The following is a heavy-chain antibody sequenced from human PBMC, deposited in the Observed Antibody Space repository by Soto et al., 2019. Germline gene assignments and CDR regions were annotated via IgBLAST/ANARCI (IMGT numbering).Heavy chain of an antibody. D-gene: IGHD3-22*01. CDR2: IYWDDDK. CDR3: AHMMIYYDSSGYYPPTNWFDP. CDR1: GFSLSTSGVG. J-gene: IGHJ5*02. Sequence: QITLKESGPTLVKPTQTLTLTCTFSGFSLSTSGVGVGWIRQPPGKALEWLALIYWDDDKRYSPSLKSRLTITKDTSNNQVLLTMTNMDPVDTATYYCAHMMIYYDSSGYYPPTNWFDPWGQGTLVTVSS. V-gene: IGHV2-5*02.